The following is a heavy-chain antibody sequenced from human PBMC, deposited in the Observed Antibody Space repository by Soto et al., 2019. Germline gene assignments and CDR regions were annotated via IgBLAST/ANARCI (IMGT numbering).Heavy chain of an antibody. V-gene: IGHV3-7*01. CDR3: ARDVSAVAPTTDY. J-gene: IGHJ4*02. CDR2: IKQDGSEK. Sequence: PGGSLRLSCAASGFTFSSYWMSWVRQAPGKGLEWVANIKQDGSEKYYVDSVKGRFTISRDNAKNSLYLQMNSLRAEDTAVYYCARDVSAVAPTTDYWGQGTLVTVSS. CDR1: GFTFSSYW. D-gene: IGHD6-19*01.